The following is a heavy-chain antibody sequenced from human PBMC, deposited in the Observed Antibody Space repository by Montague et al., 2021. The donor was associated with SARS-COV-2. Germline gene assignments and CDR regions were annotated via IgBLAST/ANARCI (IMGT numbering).Heavy chain of an antibody. CDR2: ISGGVGHT. V-gene: IGHV3-23*01. CDR3: AKSFDSSGYMFERGEDS. Sequence: SLRLSCAASGFTFSTFAMSWVRQAPGRGLEWVSSISGGVGHTYYADSVKGRFSVSRDNSENTVYLHLNSLKDDDTATYYCAKSFDSSGYMFERGEDSWGQGTLVTVSS. CDR1: GFTFSTFA. D-gene: IGHD3-22*01. J-gene: IGHJ4*02.